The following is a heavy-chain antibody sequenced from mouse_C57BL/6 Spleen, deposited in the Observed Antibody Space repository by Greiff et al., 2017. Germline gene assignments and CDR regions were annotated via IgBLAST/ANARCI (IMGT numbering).Heavy chain of an antibody. CDR1: GFTFSSYG. V-gene: IGHV5-6*01. D-gene: IGHD2-4*01. CDR2: ISSGGSYT. CDR3: ARQNYDYSNWYFDV. J-gene: IGHJ1*03. Sequence: EVQLVESGGDLVKPGGSLKLSCAASGFTFSSYGMSWVRQTPDKRLEWVATISSGGSYTYYPDSVKGRFTISRDNAKNTLYLQMSSLNSEDTARYYCARQNYDYSNWYFDVWGTGTAVTVSS.